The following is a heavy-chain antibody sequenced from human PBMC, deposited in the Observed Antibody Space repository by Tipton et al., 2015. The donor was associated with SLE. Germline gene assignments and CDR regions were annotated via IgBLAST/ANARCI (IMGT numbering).Heavy chain of an antibody. V-gene: IGHV4-38-2*01. CDR3: ARGDIVVVKDY. CDR2: IYHSGST. CDR1: GYSISSGYY. J-gene: IGHJ4*02. D-gene: IGHD2-15*01. Sequence: LRLSCAVSGYSISSGYYWGWIRQPPGKGLEWIGSIYHSGSTYYNPSLKSRVTISVDTSKNQFSLKLSSVTAADTAVYYCARGDIVVVKDYWGQGTLVTVSS.